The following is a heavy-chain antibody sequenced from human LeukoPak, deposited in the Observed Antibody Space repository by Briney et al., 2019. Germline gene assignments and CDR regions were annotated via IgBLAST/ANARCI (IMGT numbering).Heavy chain of an antibody. J-gene: IGHJ4*02. CDR1: GYSISSGYY. V-gene: IGHV4-38-2*01. Sequence: SETLSLTCAVSGYSISSGYYWGWIRQPPGKGLEWIGSIYHSGSTYYNPSLKSRVTISVDTSKNQFSLKLGSVTAADTAVYYCARASSGWYAGGYFDYWGQGTLVTVSS. CDR3: ARASSGWYAGGYFDY. D-gene: IGHD6-19*01. CDR2: IYHSGST.